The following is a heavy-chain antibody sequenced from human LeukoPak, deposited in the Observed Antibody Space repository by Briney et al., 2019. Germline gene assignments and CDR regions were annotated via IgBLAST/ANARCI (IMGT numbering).Heavy chain of an antibody. J-gene: IGHJ4*02. V-gene: IGHV4-59*11. D-gene: IGHD5-18*01. CDR1: GGSISSHY. CDR3: ARGSSYRYYFDY. CDR2: IYYSGST. Sequence: SETLSLTCTVSGGSISSHYWSWIRQPPGKGLEWIGYIYYSGSTNYNPSLKSRVTISVDTSKNQFSLKLSSVTAADTAVYYCARGSSYRYYFDYWGQGTLVTVSS.